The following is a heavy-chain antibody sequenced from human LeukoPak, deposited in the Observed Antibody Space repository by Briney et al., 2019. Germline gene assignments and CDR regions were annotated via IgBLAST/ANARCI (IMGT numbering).Heavy chain of an antibody. V-gene: IGHV1-8*01. D-gene: IGHD2-21*01. J-gene: IGHJ4*02. CDR2: MNPNSGNT. CDR1: GDTFTSDV. Sequence: ASVKVSCKASGDTFTSDVINWVRQATGQGLEWMGWMNPNSGNTGYAQKFQGRVTMTRNTSISTAYMELSSLRSEDTAVYYCARRIAREAFDYWGQGTLVTVSS. CDR3: ARRIAREAFDY.